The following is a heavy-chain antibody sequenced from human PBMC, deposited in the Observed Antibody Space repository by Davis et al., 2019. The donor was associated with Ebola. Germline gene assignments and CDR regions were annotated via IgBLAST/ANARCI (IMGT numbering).Heavy chain of an antibody. CDR2: IYYSGST. D-gene: IGHD3-3*01. Sequence: SETLSLTCTVSGGSISSSSYYWGWIRQPPGKGLEWIGSIYYSGSTYYNPSLKSRVTISVDTSKNQFSLKLSSVTDADTAVYYCARHTLQWSPLRGNWFDPWGQGTLVTVSS. V-gene: IGHV4-39*01. CDR1: GGSISSSSYY. CDR3: ARHTLQWSPLRGNWFDP. J-gene: IGHJ5*02.